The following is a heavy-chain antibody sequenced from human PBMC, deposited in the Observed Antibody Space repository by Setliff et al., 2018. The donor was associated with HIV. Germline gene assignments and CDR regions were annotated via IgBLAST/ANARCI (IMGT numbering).Heavy chain of an antibody. CDR2: IYTSGST. D-gene: IGHD6-13*01. Sequence: PSETLSLTCTVSGGSISSGSYYWSWIRQPAGKGLEWIGRIYTSGSTNYNPSLKSRVTISVDTSKNQFSLKLSSATAADTAVYYCARAPGIAAAGTIFDYWGQGTLVTVS. V-gene: IGHV4-61*02. J-gene: IGHJ4*02. CDR1: GGSISSGSYY. CDR3: ARAPGIAAAGTIFDY.